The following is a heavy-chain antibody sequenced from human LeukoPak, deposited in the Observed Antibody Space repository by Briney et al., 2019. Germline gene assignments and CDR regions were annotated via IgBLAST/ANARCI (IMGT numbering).Heavy chain of an antibody. V-gene: IGHV1-46*01. J-gene: IGHJ3*02. CDR3: ARESGLGYFEAALWGAFDI. Sequence: GASVKVSCKASGYTFIGYYMHWVRQAPGQGLEWMGIINPSGAGTTYAQNFQGRVTMTRDTSTSTVYMDLSSLRSEDTAVYYCARESGLGYFEAALWGAFDIWGQGTMVTVSS. D-gene: IGHD3-9*01. CDR1: GYTFIGYY. CDR2: INPSGAGT.